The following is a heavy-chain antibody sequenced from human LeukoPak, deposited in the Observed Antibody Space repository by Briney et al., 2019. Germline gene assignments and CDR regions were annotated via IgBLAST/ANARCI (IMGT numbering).Heavy chain of an antibody. V-gene: IGHV1-18*01. CDR2: ISAYNGNT. CDR1: GYTFTSYG. D-gene: IGHD6-6*01. CDR3: ARGGGRLSIAARTPFDY. J-gene: IGHJ4*02. Sequence: ASVKVSCKASGYTFTSYGISWVRQAPGQGLEWMGWISAYNGNTNYAQKLQGRVTMTTDTSTSTAYMELRSLRSDDTAVYYCARGGGRLSIAARTPFDYWGQGTLVTVSS.